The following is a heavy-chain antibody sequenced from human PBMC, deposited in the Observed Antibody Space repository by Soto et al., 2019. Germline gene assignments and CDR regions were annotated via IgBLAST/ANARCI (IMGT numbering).Heavy chain of an antibody. Sequence: QVQLQQWGAGLLKPSETLSLTCAVYGGSFSGYYWSWIRQPPGKGLEWIGEINHSGSTNYNPSLKSRVTIAVDPSKNQFSLKLSSVTAADTAVYYCARAGGPPYGDYAFDYWGQGTLVTVSS. D-gene: IGHD4-17*01. J-gene: IGHJ4*02. CDR3: ARAGGPPYGDYAFDY. CDR2: INHSGST. V-gene: IGHV4-34*01. CDR1: GGSFSGYY.